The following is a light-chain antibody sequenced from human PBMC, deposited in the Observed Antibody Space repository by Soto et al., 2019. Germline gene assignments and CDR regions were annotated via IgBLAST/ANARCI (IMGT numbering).Light chain of an antibody. CDR2: DTS. V-gene: IGKV3-11*01. CDR1: QSVSMY. J-gene: IGKJ5*01. Sequence: EIVLTQSPATLSLSPGETASLCCRASQSVSMYLAWYQQRPGQAPRLLIYDTSNRATGIPARFSARGFGTDFTLIISNLEPEDSAVYYCQHRSNWPPITFGQGTRLEIK. CDR3: QHRSNWPPIT.